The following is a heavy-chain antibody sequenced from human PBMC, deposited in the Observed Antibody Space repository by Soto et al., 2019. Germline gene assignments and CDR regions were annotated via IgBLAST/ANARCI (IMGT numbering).Heavy chain of an antibody. V-gene: IGHV3-53*01. CDR1: GFTVSANY. D-gene: IGHD2-21*01. Sequence: EAQLEESGGGLIQPGGSLRLSCAASGFTVSANYMTWVRQAPGKGLEGVSNIYRGGTIYYADSVKGRFTISRDDSRNTLYLHMTNLRAEDTAVYHCARGYCGGTSSLEFPQPNGMDVWGPGTTVTDSS. J-gene: IGHJ6*02. CDR3: ARGYCGGTSSLEFPQPNGMDV. CDR2: IYRGGTI.